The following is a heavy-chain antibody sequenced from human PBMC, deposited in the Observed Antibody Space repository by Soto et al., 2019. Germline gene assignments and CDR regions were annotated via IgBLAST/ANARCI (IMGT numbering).Heavy chain of an antibody. V-gene: IGHV5-51*01. Sequence: GESLKLSCKGSGYSFTTYWIGWVRQMPGKGLEWMGIIYPGDFDTRYSPSFQGQVTISADKSISTAYLQWSSLKASDTAMYYCARASGKFGDPYYFDYGGQGPQVTVSS. CDR3: ARASGKFGDPYYFDY. CDR2: IYPGDFDT. J-gene: IGHJ4*02. CDR1: GYSFTTYW. D-gene: IGHD3-16*01.